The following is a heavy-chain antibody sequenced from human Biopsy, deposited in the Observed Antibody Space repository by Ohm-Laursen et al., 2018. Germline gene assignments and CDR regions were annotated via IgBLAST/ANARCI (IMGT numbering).Heavy chain of an antibody. CDR1: GGSINSGGRYY. J-gene: IGHJ4*02. Sequence: SQTLSLTCSVSGGSINSGGRYYWNWIRHHPGKGLEWIGNIFYSANTYYNPSLKSRVTISVDTSKNQFSLKLSSVTAADTAVYYCARLGSGDYFPTFFDFWGQGALVTVSS. CDR2: IFYSANT. V-gene: IGHV4-31*03. CDR3: ARLGSGDYFPTFFDF. D-gene: IGHD5-12*01.